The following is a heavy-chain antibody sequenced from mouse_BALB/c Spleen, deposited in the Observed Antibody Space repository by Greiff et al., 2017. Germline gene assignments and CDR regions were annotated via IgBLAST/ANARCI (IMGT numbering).Heavy chain of an antibody. V-gene: IGHV5-6-5*01. D-gene: IGHD1-1*01. CDR1: GFTFSSYA. CDR2: ISSGCST. J-gene: IGHJ3*01. CDR3: ARSDSRGSSAWFAY. Sequence: EVKLVESGGGLVKPGGSLKLSCAASGFTFSSYAMSWVRQTPEKRLEWVASISSGCSTYYPDSVKGRFTISRDNARNILYLKMSSLRSEDTAMYYCARSDSRGSSAWFAYWGQGTLVTVSA.